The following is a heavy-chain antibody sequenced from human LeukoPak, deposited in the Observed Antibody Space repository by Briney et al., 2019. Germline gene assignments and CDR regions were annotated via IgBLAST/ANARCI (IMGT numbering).Heavy chain of an antibody. Sequence: SETLSLTCTVSGGSISSSSYYWGWIRQPPGKGLEWIGSIYYSGSTYYNPSLKSRVTISVDTSKNQFSLKLSSVTAADTAVYYCASDSSGYYDPHAFDIWGQGTMVTVSS. V-gene: IGHV4-39*01. CDR3: ASDSSGYYDPHAFDI. J-gene: IGHJ3*02. D-gene: IGHD3-22*01. CDR2: IYYSGST. CDR1: GGSISSSSYY.